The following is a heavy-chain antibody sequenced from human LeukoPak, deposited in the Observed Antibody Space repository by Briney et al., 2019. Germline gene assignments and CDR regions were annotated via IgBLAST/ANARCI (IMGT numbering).Heavy chain of an antibody. CDR2: TSAYNGNT. V-gene: IGHV1-18*01. Sequence: ASVKVSCKASGYTFTSYGISWVRQAPGQGLEWMGWTSAYNGNTNYAQKLQGRVTMTTDTSTSTAYMELRSLRSDDTAVYYCARGEYRFSYYYYYMDVWGKGTTVTVSS. J-gene: IGHJ6*03. CDR3: ARGEYRFSYYYYYMDV. D-gene: IGHD2-2*01. CDR1: GYTFTSYG.